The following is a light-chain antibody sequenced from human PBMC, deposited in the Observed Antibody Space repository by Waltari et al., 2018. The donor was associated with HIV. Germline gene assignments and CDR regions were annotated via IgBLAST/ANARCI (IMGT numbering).Light chain of an antibody. Sequence: QSVLTPPPSVSGAPGPRVTISCIWTSSHIAAGSYVHSYQQIPGAAPKLLIYHNSDRPSGVPDRFSGSKSGTSASLAITGLQAEDEADYYCQSYDSSLSAVFGGGTKLTVL. CDR2: HNS. CDR3: QSYDSSLSAV. V-gene: IGLV1-40*01. J-gene: IGLJ2*01. CDR1: SSHIAAGSY.